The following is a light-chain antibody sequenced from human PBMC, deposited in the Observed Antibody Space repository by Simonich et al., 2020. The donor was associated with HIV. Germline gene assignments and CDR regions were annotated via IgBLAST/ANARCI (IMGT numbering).Light chain of an antibody. CDR3: QSYDSGLSGSV. CDR2: DNT. Sequence: QSVLTQPPSVSGAPGQRVTISCPGSSSNIGAGYDVHWYQQFHGTAPNLLIYDNTKRPAGVPARFSGSKSGTSASLAITGLQAEDEADYYCQSYDSGLSGSVFGGGTTLTVL. J-gene: IGLJ3*02. V-gene: IGLV1-40*01. CDR1: SSNIGAGYD.